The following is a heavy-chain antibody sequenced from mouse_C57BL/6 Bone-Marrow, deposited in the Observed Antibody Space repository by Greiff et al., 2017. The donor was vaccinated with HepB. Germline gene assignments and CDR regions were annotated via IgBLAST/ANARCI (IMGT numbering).Heavy chain of an antibody. D-gene: IGHD1-1*01. CDR2: ISNLAYSI. Sequence: EVKLVESGGGLVQPGGSLKLSCAASGFTFSDYGMAWVRQAPRKGPEWVAFISNLAYSIYYADTVTGRFTISRENAKNTLYLEMSSLRSEETAMYYCARKGDYYGSSYWYFDVWGTGTTVTVSS. J-gene: IGHJ1*03. V-gene: IGHV5-15*04. CDR1: GFTFSDYG. CDR3: ARKGDYYGSSYWYFDV.